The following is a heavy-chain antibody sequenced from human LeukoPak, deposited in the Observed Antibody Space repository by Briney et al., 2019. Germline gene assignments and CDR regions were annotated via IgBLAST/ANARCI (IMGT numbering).Heavy chain of an antibody. CDR1: GFTLSSYW. J-gene: IGHJ3*02. CDR2: IISDVCRT. Sequence: GGALRLSCAASGFTLSSYWMRWVRDGPRKGLGWVSRIISDVCRTSYADAVKGRFTISRDNAKNTLYLQMNSLRAEDTAVYYCARDSLYYYDSSGYLSLGDAFDIWGQGTMVTVSS. CDR3: ARDSLYYYDSSGYLSLGDAFDI. D-gene: IGHD3-22*01. V-gene: IGHV3-74*01.